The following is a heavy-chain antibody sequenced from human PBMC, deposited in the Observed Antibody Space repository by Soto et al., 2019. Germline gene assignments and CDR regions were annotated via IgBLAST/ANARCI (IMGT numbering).Heavy chain of an antibody. D-gene: IGHD3-10*01. J-gene: IGHJ5*02. Sequence: QVPLVQSGAEVKKPGASVKVSCKASGYTFTSYDINWVRQATGQGLEWMGWMNPNSGNTGYAQKFQGRVTMSGNTSISTAYMGLSSLRSEDSAVYYCVSGAGWFDNWFDPCCKVTLLNV. CDR2: MNPNSGNT. V-gene: IGHV1-8*01. CDR3: VSGAGWFDNWFDP. CDR1: GYTFTSYD.